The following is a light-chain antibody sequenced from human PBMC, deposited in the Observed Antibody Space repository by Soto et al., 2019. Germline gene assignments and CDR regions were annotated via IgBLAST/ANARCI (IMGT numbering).Light chain of an antibody. Sequence: DVQMTQSPSTLSASVGDRVTITCRASQSVSIWLAWYQQKPGKAAKLLIYKASSLESGVPSRFSGSGSGAEFTLTISSLQPDDFATSCCQQYNSYLWTFGQGTKVEIK. J-gene: IGKJ1*01. V-gene: IGKV1-5*03. CDR1: QSVSIW. CDR2: KAS. CDR3: QQYNSYLWT.